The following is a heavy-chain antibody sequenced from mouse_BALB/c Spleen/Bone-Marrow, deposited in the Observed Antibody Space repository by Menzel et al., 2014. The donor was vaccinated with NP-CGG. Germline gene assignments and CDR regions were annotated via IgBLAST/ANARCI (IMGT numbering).Heavy chain of an antibody. Sequence: QVQLQQPGAELVKPGTSVKLSCKASGYTSTSHYIYWVKQRPGQGLKWIGEINPNNGGTNFNEKFKSKATLTVDKSSSTAYMQLSSLTSEDSAVYYCTRLSLLRGYFDYWGQGTTLTVSS. D-gene: IGHD1-2*01. J-gene: IGHJ2*01. CDR3: TRLSLLRGYFDY. CDR1: GYTSTSHY. CDR2: INPNNGGT. V-gene: IGHV1S81*02.